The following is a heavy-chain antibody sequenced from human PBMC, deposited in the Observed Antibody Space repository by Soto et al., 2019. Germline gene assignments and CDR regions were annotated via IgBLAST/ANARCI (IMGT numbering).Heavy chain of an antibody. V-gene: IGHV1-8*01. CDR3: ARGSEWLTLGRYYYYGMDV. CDR1: GYTFTSYD. J-gene: IGHJ6*02. CDR2: MNPNSGNT. D-gene: IGHD6-19*01. Sequence: ASVKVSCKASGYTFTSYDINWVRQATGQGLEWMGWMNPNSGNTGYAQKFQGRVTMTRNTSISTAYMELSSLRSEDTAVYYCARGSEWLTLGRYYYYGMDVWGQGTTVTVSS.